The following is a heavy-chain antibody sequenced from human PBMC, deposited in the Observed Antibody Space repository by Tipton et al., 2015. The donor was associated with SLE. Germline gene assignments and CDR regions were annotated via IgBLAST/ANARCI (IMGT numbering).Heavy chain of an antibody. D-gene: IGHD3-22*01. V-gene: IGHV3-23*01. J-gene: IGHJ4*02. CDR2: ISGSGGST. Sequence: SLRLSCAASGFTFSSYEMSWVRQAPGKGLEWVSSISGSGGSTYYADSVKGRFTISRDNSKNTLYLQMNSLRAEDTAVYYCAKDGDSSGYYYDYWGQGTLVTVSS. CDR1: GFTFSSYE. CDR3: AKDGDSSGYYYDY.